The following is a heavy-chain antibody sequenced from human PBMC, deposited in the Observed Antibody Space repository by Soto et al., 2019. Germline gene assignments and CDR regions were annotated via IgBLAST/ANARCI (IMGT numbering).Heavy chain of an antibody. CDR3: ARGLRSMAAAGEGNWFDP. Sequence: QVQLVQSGAEVKKPGSSVKVSCKASGGTFSSYAISWVRQAPGQGLEWMGGIIPIFGTANYAQKFHGRVTITADESTSTAYMELSSLRSEDTAVYYCARGLRSMAAAGEGNWFDPWGQGTVVTVSS. CDR1: GGTFSSYA. D-gene: IGHD6-13*01. J-gene: IGHJ5*02. CDR2: IIPIFGTA. V-gene: IGHV1-69*01.